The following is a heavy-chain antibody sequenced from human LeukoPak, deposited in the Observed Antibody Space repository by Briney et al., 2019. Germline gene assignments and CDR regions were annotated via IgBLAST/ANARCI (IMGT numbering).Heavy chain of an antibody. D-gene: IGHD3-16*01. V-gene: IGHV3-23*01. CDR3: ARASWVSSTDAVR. J-gene: IGHJ4*02. CDR2: IGNGET. CDR1: GLSFSSFA. Sequence: GGSLRLSCAASGLSFSSFAMSWVRQGPARGLEWVSSIGNGETFYAGSVKGRFTLYSDSSRNTVYFQLNNLRVEDTAIYYCARASWVSSTDAVRWGQGTLVTVSS.